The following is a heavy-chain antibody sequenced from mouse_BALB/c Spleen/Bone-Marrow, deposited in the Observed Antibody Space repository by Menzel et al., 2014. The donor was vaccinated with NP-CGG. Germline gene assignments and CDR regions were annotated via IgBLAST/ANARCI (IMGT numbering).Heavy chain of an antibody. CDR2: IDPETGGT. CDR1: GYTFTDYE. V-gene: IGHV1-15*01. J-gene: IGHJ2*01. CDR3: TRRWLRRGFDY. Sequence: VQLQQSGAELVRPGASVTLSCKASGYTFTDYEMHWVKQTPVHGLEWIGAIDPETGGTACNQKFKGKATLTADKSSSTAYMELRSLTSEDSAVYYCTRRWLRRGFDYLGQGTTLTVSS. D-gene: IGHD2-2*01.